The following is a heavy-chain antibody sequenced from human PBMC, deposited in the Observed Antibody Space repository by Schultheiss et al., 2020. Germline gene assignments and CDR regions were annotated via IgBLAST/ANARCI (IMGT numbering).Heavy chain of an antibody. Sequence: GGSLRLSCAASGFTFSSYAMTWVRQAPGKGLEWVANTKQDGHEKYYVDSVLGRFTISRDNARNSLYLQMNSLRAEDTAVYYCARQGYGVPASFDYWCQGSL. J-gene: IGHJ4*02. CDR2: TKQDGHEK. V-gene: IGHV3-7*01. D-gene: IGHD4-17*01. CDR1: GFTFSSYA. CDR3: ARQGYGVPASFDY.